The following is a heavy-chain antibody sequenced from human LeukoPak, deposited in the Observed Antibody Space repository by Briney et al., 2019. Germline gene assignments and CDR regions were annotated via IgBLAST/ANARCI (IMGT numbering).Heavy chain of an antibody. Sequence: GGSLRLSCSASGLTVTNAWMNWVRQAPGEGLDWVGRIASKTDGGATDYAAPVKGRFTISRDDSKNTLNLQMNSLKTEDTAVYYCTTGIRGDWGQGTPVTVSS. D-gene: IGHD3-10*01. CDR1: GLTVTNAW. V-gene: IGHV3-15*07. CDR3: TTGIRGD. CDR2: IASKTDGGAT. J-gene: IGHJ4*02.